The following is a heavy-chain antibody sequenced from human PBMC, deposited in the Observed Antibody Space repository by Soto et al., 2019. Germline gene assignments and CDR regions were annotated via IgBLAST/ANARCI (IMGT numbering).Heavy chain of an antibody. CDR3: ARGSEPRGTCRQRFEC. CDR2: IYPGDSDT. Sequence: SGESLKISCKRSGYTFNNYWIGWVRQMPGKGLERMGIIYPGDSDTRYSPSFQGQVTTSVDMSITTAYLQWSSLKASDTAMYYRARGSEPRGTCRQRFECCGQGILV. V-gene: IGHV5-51*01. CDR1: GYTFNNYW. J-gene: IGHJ4*02. D-gene: IGHD3-16*02.